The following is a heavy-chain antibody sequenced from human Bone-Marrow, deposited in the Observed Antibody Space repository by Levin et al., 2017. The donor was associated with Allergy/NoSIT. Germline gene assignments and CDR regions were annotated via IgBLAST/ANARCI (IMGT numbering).Heavy chain of an antibody. CDR3: AREVGEVTTNLTDNNWFDP. CDR1: GGSFSGYY. D-gene: IGHD4-17*01. CDR2: INHSGST. V-gene: IGHV4-34*01. J-gene: IGHJ5*02. Sequence: SETLSLTCAVYGGSFSGYYWSWIRQPPGKGLEWIGEINHSGSTNYNPSLKSRVTISVDTSKNQFSLKLSSVTAADTAVYYCAREVGEVTTNLTDNNWFDPWGQGTLVTVSS.